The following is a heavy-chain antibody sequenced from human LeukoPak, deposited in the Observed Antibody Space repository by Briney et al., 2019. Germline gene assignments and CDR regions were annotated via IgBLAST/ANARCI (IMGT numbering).Heavy chain of an antibody. V-gene: IGHV4-59*01. CDR3: ARVDPDSSSTLEVFDY. CDR1: GGSISNYY. CDR2: IYYSGST. Sequence: SETLSLTCTVSGGSISNYYWSWIRQPPGKGLEWIGYIYYSGSTNYNPSLKSRVTISVDTSKNQFSLKLSSVTAADAAVYYCARVDPDSSSTLEVFDYWGQGTLVTVSS. D-gene: IGHD6-6*01. J-gene: IGHJ4*02.